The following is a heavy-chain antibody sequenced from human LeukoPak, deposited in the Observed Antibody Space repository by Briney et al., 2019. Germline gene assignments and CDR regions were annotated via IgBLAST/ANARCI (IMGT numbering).Heavy chain of an antibody. CDR1: GGSVSSSHY. D-gene: IGHD5-18*01. CDR3: ARLPTPRGYSYGPSPHFDY. Sequence: SETLSLTCTVSGGSVSSSHYWGWIRQPPGKGLEWIGSIYYGGSTYYNASLRSRVTISVDTSKNQFSLKLSSVTAADTAVYYCARLPTPRGYSYGPSPHFDYWGQGTLVTVSS. CDR2: IYYGGST. V-gene: IGHV4-39*01. J-gene: IGHJ4*02.